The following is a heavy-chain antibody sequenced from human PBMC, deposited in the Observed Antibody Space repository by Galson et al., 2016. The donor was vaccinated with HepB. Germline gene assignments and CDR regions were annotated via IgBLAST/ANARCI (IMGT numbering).Heavy chain of an antibody. D-gene: IGHD4-17*01. CDR1: GFSFSDFS. V-gene: IGHV3-73*01. CDR2: MRSKANSYAT. Sequence: SLRLSCAASGFSFSDFSMHWVRQASGKGLEWVGRMRSKANSYATAYGASGKGRFTISRDDSKTTAYLQMNSLKTEDTAVYYCTSGVDFYGDYEDYWGQGTLVTVSS. J-gene: IGHJ4*02. CDR3: TSGVDFYGDYEDY.